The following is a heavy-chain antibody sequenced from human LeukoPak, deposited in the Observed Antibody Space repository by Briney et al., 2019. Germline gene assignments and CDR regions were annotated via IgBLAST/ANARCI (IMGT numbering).Heavy chain of an antibody. J-gene: IGHJ6*02. CDR3: ARLAVTATGNYYYYDAMDV. D-gene: IGHD2-21*02. CDR2: IYPGDSDT. Sequence: GESLKISCKGSGYSFTNYWIGWVRQMPGKGLEWMGIIYPGDSDTRYSPSFQGQVTISADKSISTAYLQWSSLRASDTAIYYCARLAVTATGNYYYYDAMDVWGQGTAVTVSS. CDR1: GYSFTNYW. V-gene: IGHV5-51*01.